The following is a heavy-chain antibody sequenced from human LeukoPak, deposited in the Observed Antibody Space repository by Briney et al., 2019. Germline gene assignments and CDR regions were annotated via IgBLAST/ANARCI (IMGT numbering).Heavy chain of an antibody. CDR1: GYTFTSYD. D-gene: IGHD3-10*01. CDR2: MNPNSGNT. V-gene: IGHV1-8*01. J-gene: IGHJ3*02. CDR3: ATRLLWFGDDAFDI. Sequence: GASVKVSCKASGYTFTSYDINWMRQATGQGLEWMGWMNPNSGNTGYAQKFQGRVTMTRNTSISTAYMELSSLRSEDTAVYYCATRLLWFGDDAFDIWGQGTMVTVSS.